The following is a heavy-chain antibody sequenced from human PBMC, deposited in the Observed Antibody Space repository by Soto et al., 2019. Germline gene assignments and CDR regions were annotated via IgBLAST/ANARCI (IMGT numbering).Heavy chain of an antibody. CDR3: ARDPITMVRGVIIWFGMDV. CDR1: GYTFTSYA. CDR2: INAGNGNT. Sequence: ASVKVSCKASGYTFTSYAMHWVRQAPGQRLEWMGWINAGNGNTKYSQKFQGRVTITRDTSASTAYMELSSLRSEDTAVYYCARDPITMVRGVIIWFGMDVWGQGTTVTVSS. V-gene: IGHV1-3*01. D-gene: IGHD3-10*01. J-gene: IGHJ6*02.